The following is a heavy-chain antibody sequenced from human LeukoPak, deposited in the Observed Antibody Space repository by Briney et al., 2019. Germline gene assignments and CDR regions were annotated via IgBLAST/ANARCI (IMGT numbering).Heavy chain of an antibody. V-gene: IGHV3-30*18. J-gene: IGHJ4*02. CDR3: AKDLAAAGLFIAVAGTDY. Sequence: GGSLRLSCAASGFTLSSYGMHWVRQAPGKGLEWVAVISYDGSNKYYADSVKGRFTISRDNSKNTLYLQMNSLRAEDTAVYYCAKDLAAAGLFIAVAGTDYWGQGTLVTVSS. CDR1: GFTLSSYG. CDR2: ISYDGSNK. D-gene: IGHD6-19*01.